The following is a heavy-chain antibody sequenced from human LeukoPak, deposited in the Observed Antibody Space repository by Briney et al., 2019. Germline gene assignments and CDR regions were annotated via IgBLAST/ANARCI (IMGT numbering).Heavy chain of an antibody. J-gene: IGHJ4*02. V-gene: IGHV3-23*01. CDR2: ISASGYST. CDR3: AKGGAAAVLY. CDR1: GFTFNNYA. D-gene: IGHD6-13*01. Sequence: QAGGSLRLSCAASGFTFNNYAMHWVRQAPGKGLEWVSAISASGYSTYYADSVKGRFTISRDNSKNTLYLQMNSLRAEDTAVYYCAKGGAAAVLYWGQGTLVTVSS.